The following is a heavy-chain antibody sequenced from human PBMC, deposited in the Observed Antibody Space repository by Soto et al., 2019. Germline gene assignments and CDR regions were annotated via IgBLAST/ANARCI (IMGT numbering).Heavy chain of an antibody. Sequence: WGSLRLSCAASGFTFSSYAMSWVRQAPGKGLEWVSAISGSGGSTYYADSVKGRFTISRDNSKNTLYLQMNSLRAEDTAVYYCARTYCGGDCGPFDYWGQGTLVTVSS. CDR3: ARTYCGGDCGPFDY. CDR2: ISGSGGST. CDR1: GFTFSSYA. J-gene: IGHJ4*02. V-gene: IGHV3-23*01. D-gene: IGHD2-21*02.